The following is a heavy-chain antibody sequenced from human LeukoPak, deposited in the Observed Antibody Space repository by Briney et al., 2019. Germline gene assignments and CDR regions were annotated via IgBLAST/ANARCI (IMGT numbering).Heavy chain of an antibody. Sequence: GRSLRLSCAASAFTFDDYAMHWVRQAPGKGLEWVSGISWNSGSIGYADSVKGRFTISRDNAKNSLYLQMNSLRAEDTALYYCAKASGYYDSSGYYQSWGQGTLVTVSS. CDR3: AKASGYYDSSGYYQS. CDR1: AFTFDDYA. CDR2: ISWNSGSI. D-gene: IGHD3-22*01. V-gene: IGHV3-9*01. J-gene: IGHJ4*02.